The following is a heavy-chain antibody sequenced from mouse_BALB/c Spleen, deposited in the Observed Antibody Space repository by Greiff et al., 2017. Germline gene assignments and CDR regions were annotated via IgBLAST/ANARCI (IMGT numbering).Heavy chain of an antibody. V-gene: IGHV14-3*02. Sequence: VQLKESGAELVKPGASVKLSCTASGFNIKDTYMHWVKQRPEQGLEWIGRIDPANGNTKYDPKFQGKATITADTSSNTAYLQLSSLTSEDTAVYYCARRDYRYPWFAYWGQGTLVTVSA. CDR3: ARRDYRYPWFAY. CDR2: IDPANGNT. J-gene: IGHJ3*01. CDR1: GFNIKDTY. D-gene: IGHD2-14*01.